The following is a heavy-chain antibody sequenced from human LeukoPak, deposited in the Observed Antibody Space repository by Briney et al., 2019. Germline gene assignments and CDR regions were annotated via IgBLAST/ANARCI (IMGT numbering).Heavy chain of an antibody. J-gene: IGHJ5*02. CDR3: ARHDWFDP. CDR1: GFIVSGDY. V-gene: IGHV3-53*01. CDR2: LYSGGNT. Sequence: PGGSLRLSCAASGFIVSGDYMSWVRQAPGKGLEWVSVLYSGGNTYYADSVKGRFTISRDNSKNTLYLQMNNLRVEGTAVYYCARHDWFDPWGQGTLVTVSS.